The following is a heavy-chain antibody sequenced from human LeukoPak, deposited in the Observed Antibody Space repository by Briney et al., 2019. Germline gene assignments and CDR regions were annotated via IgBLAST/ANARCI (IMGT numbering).Heavy chain of an antibody. Sequence: PSETLSLTCTVSGGSISSYYWSWIRQPAGKGLEWIGRIYTSGSTNYNPSLKSRVTMSVDTSKNQFSLKLSSVTAADTAVYYCARLLGFLEWLLPDDYYYYYMDVWGKGTTVTVSS. V-gene: IGHV4-4*07. CDR1: GGSISSYY. CDR2: IYTSGST. CDR3: ARLLGFLEWLLPDDYYYYYMDV. D-gene: IGHD3-3*01. J-gene: IGHJ6*03.